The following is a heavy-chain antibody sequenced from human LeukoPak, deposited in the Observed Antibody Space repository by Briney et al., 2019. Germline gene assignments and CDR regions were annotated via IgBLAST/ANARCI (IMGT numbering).Heavy chain of an antibody. CDR2: ISTTGSSGTTI. CDR1: AFTFSDYY. Sequence: GGSLRLSCTASAFTFSDYYMTWIRQAPGKGLEWISYISTTGSSGTTIYYADSVKGRFTISRDSANNSLYPQMDNLRAEDTAVYYCARRRDYFDSWGQGTLVTVSS. V-gene: IGHV3-11*01. CDR3: ARRRDYFDS. D-gene: IGHD5-24*01. J-gene: IGHJ4*02.